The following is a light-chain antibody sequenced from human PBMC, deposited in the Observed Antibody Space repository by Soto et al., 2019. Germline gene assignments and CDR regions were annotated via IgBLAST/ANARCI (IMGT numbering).Light chain of an antibody. CDR3: QQYNNWSSYT. CDR1: QSVSSN. Sequence: EVVMTQSPATLSVSPGERATLSCRASQSVSSNLAWYQQKPGQAPRLLIYGASTRATGIPARFSGSGSGTDFNLTISSLQSEDFAVYYCQQYNNWSSYTFGQGTKLEIK. V-gene: IGKV3-15*01. J-gene: IGKJ2*01. CDR2: GAS.